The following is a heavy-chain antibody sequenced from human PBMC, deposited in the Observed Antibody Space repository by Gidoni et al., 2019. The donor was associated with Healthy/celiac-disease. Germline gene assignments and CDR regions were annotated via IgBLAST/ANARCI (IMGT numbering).Heavy chain of an antibody. CDR2: IYYSGST. J-gene: IGHJ5*02. CDR1: GGSVGSGSYY. Sequence: QVQLQESGPGLVKPSETLSLTCTVSGGSVGSGSYYWSWIRQPPGKGLEWIGYIYYSGSTNYNPSLKSRVTISVDTSKNQFSLKLSSVTAADTAVYYCAREGYYGSGKGFDPWGQGTLVTVSS. CDR3: AREGYYGSGKGFDP. V-gene: IGHV4-61*01. D-gene: IGHD3-10*01.